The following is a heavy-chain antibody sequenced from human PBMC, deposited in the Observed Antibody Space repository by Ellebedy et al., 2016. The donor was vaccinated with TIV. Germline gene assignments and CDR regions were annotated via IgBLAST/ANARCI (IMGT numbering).Heavy chain of an antibody. CDR2: ISFGETT. CDR1: GASINSGGYY. Sequence: SETLSLXXTVSGASINSGGYYWSWIRQLPGKGLEWLGFISFGETTSYIPSLKSRIKMSMDTSKNQFYLKLTSVTAADTAVYYCARGSGYGGYALANWGQGTLVTVSS. CDR3: ARGSGYGGYALAN. D-gene: IGHD5-12*01. V-gene: IGHV4-31*03. J-gene: IGHJ4*02.